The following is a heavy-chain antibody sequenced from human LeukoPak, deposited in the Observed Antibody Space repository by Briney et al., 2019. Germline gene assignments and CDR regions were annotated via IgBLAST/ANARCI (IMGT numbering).Heavy chain of an antibody. Sequence: PGRSPRLSCAASGFTFSNYAMSWVRHAPGKWLEWVSAISGSGTTTHYPDSVKSRFHVSSDNSNNTVFLQMHSLGAEDTAVYYCSKGETDTGTLTHVYWGQGTLVTVSS. J-gene: IGHJ4*02. CDR2: ISGSGTTT. CDR1: GFTFSNYA. V-gene: IGHV3-23*01. CDR3: SKGETDTGTLTHVY. D-gene: IGHD1-7*01.